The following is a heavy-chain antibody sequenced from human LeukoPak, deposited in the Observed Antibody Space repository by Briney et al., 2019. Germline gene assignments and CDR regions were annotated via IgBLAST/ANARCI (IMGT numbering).Heavy chain of an antibody. CDR2: ISSNGGST. CDR3: ARSTMVRGADDY. J-gene: IGHJ4*02. D-gene: IGHD3-10*01. V-gene: IGHV3-64*01. Sequence: GSLRLSCAASGFTFSSYGMHWVRQAPGKGLEYVSAISSNGGSTYYANSVKGRFTISRDNSKNTLYLQMGSLRAEDMAVYYRARSTMVRGADDYWGQGTLVTVSS. CDR1: GFTFSSYG.